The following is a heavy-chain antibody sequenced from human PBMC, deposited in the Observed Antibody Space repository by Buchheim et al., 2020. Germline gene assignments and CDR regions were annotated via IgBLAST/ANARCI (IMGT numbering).Heavy chain of an antibody. J-gene: IGHJ4*02. Sequence: EVQLLESGGGLVQPGGSLRLSCAASGFTFSSHAMAWVRQAPGKGLEWLSGVSGSGGTIYYADSVKGRFTISRDNFKKTLYSQMNSLRAEDTAVYYCAKDSRRGVPTIAYDYWGQGTL. V-gene: IGHV3-23*01. CDR2: VSGSGGTI. CDR3: AKDSRRGVPTIAYDY. D-gene: IGHD5-12*01. CDR1: GFTFSSHA.